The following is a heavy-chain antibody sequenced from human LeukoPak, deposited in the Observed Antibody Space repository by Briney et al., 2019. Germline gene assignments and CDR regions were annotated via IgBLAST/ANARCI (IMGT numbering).Heavy chain of an antibody. V-gene: IGHV3-11*04. Sequence: GGSLRLSCAASGFTFSDYYMSWIRQAPGKGLEWVSYISSIGSTIYYADSVKGRFTISRDNAKNSLYLQMNSLRADDTAVYYCARSYSNYMSGYFHHWGQGTLVTVSS. D-gene: IGHD4-11*01. CDR1: GFTFSDYY. J-gene: IGHJ1*01. CDR2: ISSIGSTI. CDR3: ARSYSNYMSGYFHH.